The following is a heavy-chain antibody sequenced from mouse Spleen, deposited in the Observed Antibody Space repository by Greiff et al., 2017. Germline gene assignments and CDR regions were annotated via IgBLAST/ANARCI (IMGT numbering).Heavy chain of an antibody. CDR1: GYTFTSYW. CDR2: IDPSDSYT. Sequence: QVQLEQPGAELVRPGTSVKFSCKASGYTFTSYWMPWVKQRPGQGLEWIGVIDPSDSYTNYTQKFKGKATLTVDTSSSTAYMQLSSLTSEDSGVYYCARGGSNHYFDYWGQGTTLTVSS. D-gene: IGHD1-1*01. J-gene: IGHJ2*01. CDR3: ARGGSNHYFDY. V-gene: IGHV1-59*01.